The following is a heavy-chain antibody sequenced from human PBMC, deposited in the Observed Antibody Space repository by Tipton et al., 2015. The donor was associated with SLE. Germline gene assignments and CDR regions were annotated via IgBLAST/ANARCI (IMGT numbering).Heavy chain of an antibody. Sequence: SLRLSCAASGFTFSDYYMSWIRQAPGKGLEWVSYISSSSSYTNYADSVKGRFTISRNNAKNSLYLQMNSLRAEDTAVYYCASGIAAAGSNWYFDLWGRGTLVTVSS. CDR2: ISSSSSYT. J-gene: IGHJ2*01. V-gene: IGHV3-11*06. D-gene: IGHD6-13*01. CDR1: GFTFSDYY. CDR3: ASGIAAAGSNWYFDL.